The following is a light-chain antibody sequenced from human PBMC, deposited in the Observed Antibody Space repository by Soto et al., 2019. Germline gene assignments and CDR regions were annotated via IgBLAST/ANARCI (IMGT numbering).Light chain of an antibody. CDR2: GAS. CDR1: QSVSSTY. CDR3: QQYNNWPPTWT. V-gene: IGKV3-20*01. J-gene: IGKJ1*01. Sequence: EIVLTQSPGTLSLSPGERATLSCRASQSVSSTYLAWYQQKPGQAPRLLIYGASSRATGIPDRFSGSGSGTEFTLTISSLQSEDSAVYYCQQYNNWPPTWTFGQGTKVEI.